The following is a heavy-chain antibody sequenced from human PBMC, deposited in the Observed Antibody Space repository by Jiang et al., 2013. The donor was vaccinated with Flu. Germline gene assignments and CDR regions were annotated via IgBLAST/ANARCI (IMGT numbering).Heavy chain of an antibody. CDR3: AKSRDGYNYFDY. V-gene: IGHV3-53*01. J-gene: IGHJ4*02. D-gene: IGHD5-24*01. Sequence: GGSTYYADSVKGRFTISRDNSKNTLXLQMNSLRAEDTAVYYCAKSRDGYNYFDYWGQGTLVTVSS. CDR2: GGST.